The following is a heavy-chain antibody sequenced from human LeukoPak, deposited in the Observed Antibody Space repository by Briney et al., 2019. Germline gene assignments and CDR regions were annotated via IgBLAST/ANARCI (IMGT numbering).Heavy chain of an antibody. CDR3: ARSSAPLQVGDFDY. V-gene: IGHV3-66*01. CDR1: GFTVSSNY. D-gene: IGHD1-26*01. J-gene: IGHJ4*02. Sequence: GGSLRLSCAASGFTVSSNYMSWVRQAPGKGLEWVSVIYSGGSTYYADSMKGRLTISRDNSKNTVYLQMNSLRAEDTAVYYCARSSAPLQVGDFDYWGQGTLVTVSS. CDR2: IYSGGST.